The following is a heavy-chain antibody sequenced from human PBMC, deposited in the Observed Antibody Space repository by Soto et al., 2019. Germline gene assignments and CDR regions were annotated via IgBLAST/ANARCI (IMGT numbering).Heavy chain of an antibody. V-gene: IGHV4-31*03. CDR1: GGSISSGGYY. J-gene: IGHJ4*02. Sequence: QVQLQESGPGLVKPSQTLSLTCTVSGGSISSGGYYWSWIRQHPGKGLEWIGYIYYSGSTSYNPSVKGRLTIAVDTAKNQVALKLSSVTAADTAVYDGARGVIHWGQGTLVTVSS. CDR3: ARGVIH. CDR2: IYYSGST. D-gene: IGHD3-16*02.